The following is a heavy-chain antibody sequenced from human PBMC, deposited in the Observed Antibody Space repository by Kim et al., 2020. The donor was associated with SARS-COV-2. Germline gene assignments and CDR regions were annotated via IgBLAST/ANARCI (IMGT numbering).Heavy chain of an antibody. D-gene: IGHD6-19*01. Sequence: ASVKVSCKASGYTFTTYALYWVRQAPGQSLEWMGWINAGNGNTRYSQKFQGRVTITRDTSASTVYMELSSLRSEDTAVYYCAREGHISGSLGFDNWGLGTLVTVSS. J-gene: IGHJ4*02. CDR3: AREGHISGSLGFDN. CDR1: GYTFTTYA. CDR2: INAGNGNT. V-gene: IGHV1-3*01.